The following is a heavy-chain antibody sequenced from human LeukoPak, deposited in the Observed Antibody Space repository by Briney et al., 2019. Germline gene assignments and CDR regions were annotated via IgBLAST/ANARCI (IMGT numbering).Heavy chain of an antibody. CDR2: IKQDGTEK. D-gene: IGHD4-11*01. J-gene: IGHJ4*02. Sequence: PGGSPRLSCAASGFTFSDYWMNWVRQIPGKGLEWVANIKQDGTEKYYVDSVKGRFSISRDNAKNSLHLQMYSLRAEDTAVYYCGTHYNWGQGNPVTVSS. CDR3: GTHYN. CDR1: GFTFSDYW. V-gene: IGHV3-7*01.